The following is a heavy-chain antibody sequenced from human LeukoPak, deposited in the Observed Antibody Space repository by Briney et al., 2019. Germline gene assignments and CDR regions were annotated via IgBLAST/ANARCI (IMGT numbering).Heavy chain of an antibody. D-gene: IGHD1-26*01. CDR3: AKDRTVGASYWYFDL. CDR2: ISGSGGST. V-gene: IGHV3-23*01. Sequence: GGSLRLSCAVSGFIFSNYAMNWVRQAPGKGLEWVSAISGSGGSTYYADSVKGRFTISRDSSKNTLFLHMNTLRAEDTAIYYCAKDRTVGASYWYFDLWGRGTLVTVSS. J-gene: IGHJ2*01. CDR1: GFIFSNYA.